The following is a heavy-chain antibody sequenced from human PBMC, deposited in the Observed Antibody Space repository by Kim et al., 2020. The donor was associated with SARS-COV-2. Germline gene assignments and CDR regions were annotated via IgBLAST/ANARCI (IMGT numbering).Heavy chain of an antibody. J-gene: IGHJ5*02. V-gene: IGHV1-8*01. Sequence: AQKFQGRVTMTRNTSISTAYMEMGSLGSKDTAVYYCARKGGYDWAWFDPWGQGTLVTVSS. D-gene: IGHD5-12*01. CDR3: ARKGGYDWAWFDP.